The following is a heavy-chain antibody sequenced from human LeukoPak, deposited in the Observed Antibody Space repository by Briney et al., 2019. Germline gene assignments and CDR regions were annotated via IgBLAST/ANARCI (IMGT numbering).Heavy chain of an antibody. V-gene: IGHV3-23*01. CDR2: ISGSGGST. J-gene: IGHJ4*02. D-gene: IGHD1-26*01. CDR1: GFTFSSYA. CDR3: VKGLSGSYEAGY. Sequence: GGSLRLSCAPSGFTFSSYAMGWVRQAPGKGLEWVSAISGSGGSTYYADSVKGRFTISRDNSKNTLYLQMNSMRAEDTAVYYCVKGLSGSYEAGYWGQGTLVTVSS.